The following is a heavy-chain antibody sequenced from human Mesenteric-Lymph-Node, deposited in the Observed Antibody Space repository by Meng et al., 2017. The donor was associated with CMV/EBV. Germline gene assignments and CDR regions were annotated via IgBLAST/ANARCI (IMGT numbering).Heavy chain of an antibody. V-gene: IGHV3-30-3*01. D-gene: IGHD3-3*01. Sequence: GESLKISCAASGFTVSSNYMSWVRQAPGKGLEWVAAISHDGSNKYYADSVKGRVTISRDNTKNTLYLQMNSLRPEDTSLYYCTRTYYDFWSDHPDMDVWGQGTTVTVSS. J-gene: IGHJ6*02. CDR2: ISHDGSNK. CDR3: TRTYYDFWSDHPDMDV. CDR1: GFTVSSNY.